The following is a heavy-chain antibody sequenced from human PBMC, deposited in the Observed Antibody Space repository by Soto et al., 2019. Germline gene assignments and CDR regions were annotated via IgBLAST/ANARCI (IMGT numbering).Heavy chain of an antibody. Sequence: SETLSLTCSVSGGSINSSSYFWGWVRQPPGKGLGWIGSIYYSGSTYYNPSLRSRVTISVDTSKNQFSLKLSSVTAADTAVFYCARHYSSGSRNWFDPWGQGTLVTVSS. J-gene: IGHJ5*02. V-gene: IGHV4-39*01. CDR1: GGSINSSSYF. CDR2: IYYSGST. CDR3: ARHYSSGSRNWFDP. D-gene: IGHD6-19*01.